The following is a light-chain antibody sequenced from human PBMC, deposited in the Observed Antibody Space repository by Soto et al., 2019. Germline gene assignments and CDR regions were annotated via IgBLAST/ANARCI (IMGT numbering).Light chain of an antibody. CDR2: WAS. Sequence: DIVMTQSPDSLAVSLGERATINCKSSQSVLYSANNKNYIAWYQQRPGQPPKLLIYWASTRESGVPDRFSGSGSGTDFTLTISSLQAEDVAVYYCQQYSVIPRTFGQGTKVEIK. CDR1: QSVLYSANNKNY. V-gene: IGKV4-1*01. J-gene: IGKJ1*01. CDR3: QQYSVIPRT.